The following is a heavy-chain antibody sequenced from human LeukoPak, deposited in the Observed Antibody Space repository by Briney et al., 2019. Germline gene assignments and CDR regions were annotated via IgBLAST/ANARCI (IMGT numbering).Heavy chain of an antibody. CDR3: ARGTPVEQDPFYFDY. CDR2: INPSGGST. Sequence: GASVKVSCKAPGYTFTSYYMHWVRQAPGQGLEWMGIINPSGGSTSYAQKFQGRVTMTRDMSTSTVYMELSSLRSEDTAVYYCARGTPVEQDPFYFDYWGQGTLVTVSS. J-gene: IGHJ4*02. D-gene: IGHD1/OR15-1a*01. V-gene: IGHV1-46*01. CDR1: GYTFTSYY.